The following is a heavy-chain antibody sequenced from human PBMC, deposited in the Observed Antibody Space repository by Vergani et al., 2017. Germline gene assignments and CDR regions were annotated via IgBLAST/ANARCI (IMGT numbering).Heavy chain of an antibody. D-gene: IGHD2-2*02. CDR2: ISGIGGRT. J-gene: IGHJ4*02. CDR1: GFTFSSYA. CDR3: AKASPLVPASITFDY. V-gene: IGHV3-23*01. Sequence: EVQLLESGGGLVQPGGSLRLSCAASGFTFSSYAMSWVRPAPGKGLEWVSAISGIGGRTYYADSVKGRFTISRDNSKNTLYLQMNSLRAEDTAVYYCAKASPLVPASITFDYWGQGTLVTVSS.